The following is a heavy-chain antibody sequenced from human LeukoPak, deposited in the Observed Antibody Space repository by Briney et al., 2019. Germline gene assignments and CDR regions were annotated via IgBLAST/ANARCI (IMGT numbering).Heavy chain of an antibody. CDR2: INPSGGST. V-gene: IGHV1-46*01. CDR1: GYTFTSYF. CDR3: ARDCSGGDCYLDVFDI. J-gene: IGHJ3*02. Sequence: ASVKVSCKAFGYTFTSYFMHWVRQAPGQGLEWMGVINPSGGSTTYAQKSQGGVTMTRDTSTSTVYMEVSSLRSEDTAMYFCARDCSGGDCYLDVFDIWGQGTMVTVSS. D-gene: IGHD2-21*02.